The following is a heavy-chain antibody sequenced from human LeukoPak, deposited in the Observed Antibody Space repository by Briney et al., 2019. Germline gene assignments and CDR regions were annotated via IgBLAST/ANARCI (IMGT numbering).Heavy chain of an antibody. CDR1: GGSISSSSYY. CDR3: ARLSSSSWYIAFDI. CDR2: IYYSGST. D-gene: IGHD6-13*01. V-gene: IGHV4-39*01. Sequence: PSETLSLTCTVSGGSISSSSYYWGWIRQPPGKGLEWIGSIYYSGSTYYNPSLKSRVTISVDTSKTQFSLKLSSVTAADTAVYYCARLSSSSWYIAFDIWGQGTMVTVSS. J-gene: IGHJ3*02.